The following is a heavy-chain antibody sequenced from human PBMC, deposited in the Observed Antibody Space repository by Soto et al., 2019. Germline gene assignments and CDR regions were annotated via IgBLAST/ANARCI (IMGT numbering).Heavy chain of an antibody. CDR1: GFTFSSYS. CDR2: ISSSSSYI. Sequence: GGSLRLSCAASGFTFSSYSMNWVRQAPGKGLEWDSSISSSSSYIYYADSVKGRFTISRDNAKNSLYLQMNSLRAEDTAVYYCARDTWTTRYYDSSGYEYYYYYYGMDVWGQGTTVTVSS. J-gene: IGHJ6*02. V-gene: IGHV3-21*01. CDR3: ARDTWTTRYYDSSGYEYYYYYYGMDV. D-gene: IGHD3-22*01.